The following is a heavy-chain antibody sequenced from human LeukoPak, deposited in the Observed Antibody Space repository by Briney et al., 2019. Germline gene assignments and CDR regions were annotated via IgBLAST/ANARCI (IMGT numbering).Heavy chain of an antibody. Sequence: SETLSLTCAVYVGSFSGYNWTWIRQPPGKGLEWIGRIHPSGSTNYNPSLKSRVTLSVDTSKNEFSLKLSSVTAADTAVYYCARGPPPDLDYWGRGTLVTVSS. CDR3: ARGPPPDLDY. CDR2: IHPSGST. CDR1: VGSFSGYN. V-gene: IGHV4-59*10. J-gene: IGHJ4*02.